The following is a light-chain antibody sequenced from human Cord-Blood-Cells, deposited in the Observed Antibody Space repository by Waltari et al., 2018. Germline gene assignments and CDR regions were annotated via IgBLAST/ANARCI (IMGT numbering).Light chain of an antibody. CDR1: QSVSSY. CDR2: DAS. V-gene: IGKV3-11*01. CDR3: QQRSN. J-gene: IGKJ5*01. Sequence: EIVLTQSPATLSLSPGERATLSCRASQSVSSYLAWYQQKLGQAPRLLIYDASNRATGIPARFSGSGSGTDFTLTISSLEPEDFAVYYCQQRSNFGQGTRLEIK.